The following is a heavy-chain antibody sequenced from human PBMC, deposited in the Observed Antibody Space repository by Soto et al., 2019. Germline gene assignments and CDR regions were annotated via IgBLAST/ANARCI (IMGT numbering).Heavy chain of an antibody. V-gene: IGHV3-30-3*01. CDR2: ISYDGSNK. J-gene: IGHJ4*02. Sequence: GSLRLSCAASGXTFSSYSMHWVRQAPGKGLEWVAFISYDGSNKYYADSVKGLFTISRYNSNNTLYLQMNSLRAEYTAVYYCARETQYSRSCLDYWGQGTLVTVSS. CDR1: GXTFSSYS. D-gene: IGHD6-13*01. CDR3: ARETQYSRSCLDY.